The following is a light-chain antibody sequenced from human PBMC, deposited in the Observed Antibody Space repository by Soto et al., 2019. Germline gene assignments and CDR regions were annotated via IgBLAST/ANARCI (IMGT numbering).Light chain of an antibody. Sequence: IVLAQSPATLSLSPGERATLSCRASQSVTTFLAWYQQRPGQAPRLLIYGASSRATGIPDRFSGSGSGTDFTLSISRLEPEDFAVYYCQQYSSLWTFGQGTKVDIK. CDR2: GAS. CDR3: QQYSSLWT. V-gene: IGKV3-20*01. J-gene: IGKJ1*01. CDR1: QSVTTF.